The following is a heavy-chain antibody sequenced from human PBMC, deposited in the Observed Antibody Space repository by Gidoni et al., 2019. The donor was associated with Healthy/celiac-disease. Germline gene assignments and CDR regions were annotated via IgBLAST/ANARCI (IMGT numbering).Heavy chain of an antibody. CDR3: ARLVGVTMIVGGSWFDP. J-gene: IGHJ5*02. CDR2: IYYSGST. CDR1: GGSISSGGSY. Sequence: QVQLQESGQGLVKRSQTLSITCTVYGGSISSGGSYWSWIRQHPGKGLEWIGYIYYSGSTYYNPSLKSRVTISVDTSKNQFSLKLSSVTAADTSVYYCARLVGVTMIVGGSWFDPWGQGTLVTVSS. V-gene: IGHV4-31*03. D-gene: IGHD3-22*01.